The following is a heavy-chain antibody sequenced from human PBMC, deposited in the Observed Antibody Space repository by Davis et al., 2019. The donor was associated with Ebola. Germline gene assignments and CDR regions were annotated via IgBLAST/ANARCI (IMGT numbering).Heavy chain of an antibody. V-gene: IGHV3-7*03. CDR3: ARGDDSGYYQERFDH. D-gene: IGHD3-22*01. CDR1: GGRGRNEG. CDR2: IKQDGSEK. J-gene: IGHJ4*02. Sequence: GESLKISCEDAGGRGRNEGRRWVRQAPGKGLEWVANIKQDGSEKYYVDSVKGRFTISRDNAKNSLYLDMNSLRVEDTATYYCARGDDSGYYQERFDHWGQGILVTVSS.